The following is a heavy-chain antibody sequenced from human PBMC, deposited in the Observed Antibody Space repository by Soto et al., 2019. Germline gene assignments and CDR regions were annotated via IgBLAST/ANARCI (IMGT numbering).Heavy chain of an antibody. V-gene: IGHV3-23*01. CDR2: ISGSGGST. CDR1: GFTFSSYA. Sequence: GSLSLSCASSGFTFSSYAMSWDRQSPGKGLEWVSAISGSGGSTYYADSVKGRFTISRDNSKNTLYLQMNSLRAEDTAVYYGEKAMSKIVYGHDAWGQGTLVTVSS. CDR3: EKAMSKIVYGHDA. J-gene: IGHJ5*02. D-gene: IGHD2-15*01.